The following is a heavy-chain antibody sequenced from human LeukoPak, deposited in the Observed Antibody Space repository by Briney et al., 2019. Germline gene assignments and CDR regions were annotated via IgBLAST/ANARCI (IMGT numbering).Heavy chain of an antibody. J-gene: IGHJ4*02. CDR3: TTDLAYYYDSSGSDY. Sequence: PGGSLRLSCAASGFTFSNAWMNWVRQAPGKGLEWVGRIKSKTDGGTTEYAAPVKGRFSISRDDSKNTLYLQMNSKKTEDTAVYYCTTDLAYYYDSSGSDYWGQGTLVTVSS. V-gene: IGHV3-15*07. CDR1: GFTFSNAW. CDR2: IKSKTDGGTT. D-gene: IGHD3-22*01.